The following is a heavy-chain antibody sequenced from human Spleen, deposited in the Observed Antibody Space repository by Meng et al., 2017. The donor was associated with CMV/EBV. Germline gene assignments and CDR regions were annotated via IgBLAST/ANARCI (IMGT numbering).Heavy chain of an antibody. CDR2: IRGSGGST. D-gene: IGHD3-3*01. CDR3: ARGVGHFGVVTDY. V-gene: IGHV3-23*01. Sequence: GESLKISCAASGFTFSSYAMFWVRQAPGKGLEWVSTIRGSGGSTFYADSVKGRFTISRDNSKNTLYLQMNSLRAEDTAVYYCARGVGHFGVVTDYWGQGTLVTVSS. J-gene: IGHJ4*02. CDR1: GFTFSSYA.